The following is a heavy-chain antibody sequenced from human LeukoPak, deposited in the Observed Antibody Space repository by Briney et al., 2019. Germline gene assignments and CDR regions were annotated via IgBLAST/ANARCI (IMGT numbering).Heavy chain of an antibody. CDR1: GGSISSDGYY. CDR2: IYYSGTT. J-gene: IGHJ3*02. D-gene: IGHD2-15*01. CDR3: ARYRDSGGRLAFDI. V-gene: IGHV4-31*03. Sequence: PSQTLSLTCTVSGGSISSDGYYWTWIRQHPGKGLGWIGYIYYSGTTYYNPSLESRVTLSVDTSKNQFSLRPSSVTAADTAVYYCARYRDSGGRLAFDIWGQGTMATVSS.